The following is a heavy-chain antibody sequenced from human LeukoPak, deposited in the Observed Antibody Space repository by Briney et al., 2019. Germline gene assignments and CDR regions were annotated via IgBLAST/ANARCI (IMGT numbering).Heavy chain of an antibody. CDR3: ARHTARFLSDNSGSYSGAFDV. CDR2: IYPGDSHT. J-gene: IGHJ3*01. V-gene: IGHV5-51*01. Sequence: GESLKISCKGSGYSFTSYWIGWVRQMPGKGLEWMGIIYPGDSHTRYSPSFQGQVTISADKSISTAYIQWSGLKASDTAMYYCARHTARFLSDNSGSYSGAFDVWGQGTMVTVSS. D-gene: IGHD3-3*01. CDR1: GYSFTSYW.